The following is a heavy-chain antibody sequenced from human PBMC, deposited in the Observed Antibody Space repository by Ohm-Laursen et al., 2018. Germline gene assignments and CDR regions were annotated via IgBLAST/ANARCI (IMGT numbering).Heavy chain of an antibody. CDR2: ISAIGGTT. CDR3: AKSRSWFGEFYFDY. CDR1: GFTFSNHA. V-gene: IGHV3-23*01. D-gene: IGHD3-10*01. J-gene: IGHJ4*02. Sequence: SLRLSCAASGFTFSNHAMSWVRQAPGKGLEWVSAISAIGGTTYYADSVKGRFTISRDNSKNTLYLQMNSLRAEDTGVYYCAKSRSWFGEFYFDYWGQGTLVTVSS.